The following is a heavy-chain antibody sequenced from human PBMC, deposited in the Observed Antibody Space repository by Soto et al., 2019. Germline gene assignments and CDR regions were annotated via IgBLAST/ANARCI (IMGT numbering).Heavy chain of an antibody. CDR2: IIPIFGTA. J-gene: IGHJ6*02. CDR1: GGAFSSYA. V-gene: IGHV1-69*13. CDR3: AGPPELTRIYYYYGMDV. D-gene: IGHD1-7*01. Sequence: SVKVSCKASGGAFSSYAISWVRQAPGQGLEWMGGIIPIFGTANYAQKFQGRVTITADESTSTAYMELSSLRSEDTAVYYCAGPPELTRIYYYYGMDVWGQGTTVTVSS.